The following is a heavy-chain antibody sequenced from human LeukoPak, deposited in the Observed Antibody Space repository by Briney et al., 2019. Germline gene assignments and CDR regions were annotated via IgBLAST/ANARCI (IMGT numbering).Heavy chain of an antibody. CDR2: INPDSGGT. J-gene: IGHJ4*02. V-gene: IGHV1-2*02. Sequence: GASVKVSCKASGYTFTGYYMNWVRQAPGQGLEWMGWINPDSGGTHYAQKFQGRVTMTRDTSISTAYMELSRLRPDDTAVYYCARGSAGRPYYFDYWGQGTLVTVSS. CDR1: GYTFTGYY. CDR3: ARGSAGRPYYFDY.